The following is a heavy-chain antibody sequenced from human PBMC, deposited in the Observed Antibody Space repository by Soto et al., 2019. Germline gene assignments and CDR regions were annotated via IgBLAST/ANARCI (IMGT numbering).Heavy chain of an antibody. Sequence: PGGSLRLSCAASGFTFSSYGMDWVRQAPGKGLEWVAVISYDGSNKYYADSVKGRFTISRDNSKNTLYLQMNSLRAEDTAVYYCAGRSYSSSMSFDYWGQGTLVTVSS. CDR1: GFTFSSYG. CDR2: ISYDGSNK. D-gene: IGHD2-15*01. J-gene: IGHJ4*02. CDR3: AGRSYSSSMSFDY. V-gene: IGHV3-30*03.